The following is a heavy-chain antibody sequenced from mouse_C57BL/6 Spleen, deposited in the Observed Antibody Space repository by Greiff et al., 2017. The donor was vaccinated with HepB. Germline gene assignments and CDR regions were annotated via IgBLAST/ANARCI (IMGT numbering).Heavy chain of an antibody. J-gene: IGHJ4*01. D-gene: IGHD1-1*01. CDR2: IDPSDSYT. V-gene: IGHV1-50*01. Sequence: QVQLQQPGAELVKPGASAKLSCKASGYTFTSYWMQWVKQRPGQGLEWIGEIDPSDSYTNYNQKFKGKATLTVDTSSSTAYMQLSSLTSEDSAVYYCERKREIDYGSSYAMDYWGQGTSVTVSS. CDR1: GYTFTSYW. CDR3: ERKREIDYGSSYAMDY.